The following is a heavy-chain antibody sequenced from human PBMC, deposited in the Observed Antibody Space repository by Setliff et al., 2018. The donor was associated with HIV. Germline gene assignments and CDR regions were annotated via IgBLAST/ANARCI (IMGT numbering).Heavy chain of an antibody. CDR3: ARGPAVAGKSYYDYYYMDV. Sequence: ASVKVSCKASGYTFTSYDINWVRQATGQGLEWMGWMNPNSGNTGYAQKFQGRVTMTRNTSISTAYMELSSLRSEDTAVYYCARGPAVAGKSYYDYYYMDVWGKGTTVTVSS. D-gene: IGHD6-19*01. CDR2: MNPNSGNT. CDR1: GYTFTSYD. V-gene: IGHV1-8*01. J-gene: IGHJ6*03.